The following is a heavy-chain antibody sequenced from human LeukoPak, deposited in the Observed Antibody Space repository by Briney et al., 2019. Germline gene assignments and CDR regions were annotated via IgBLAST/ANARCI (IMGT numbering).Heavy chain of an antibody. J-gene: IGHJ3*02. CDR2: INRGGSSA. D-gene: IGHD6-19*01. CDR3: ARDRGAVAVDAFDI. V-gene: IGHV3-74*01. CDR1: GFTFSSHW. Sequence: GGSLRLSCAASGFTFSSHWMHWVRQAPGKGLVWVSRINRGGSSARYVDSVKGRFTISRDNAKNTLYLQLDSLKAEDTAVYYCARDRGAVAVDAFDIWGQGTMVTVSS.